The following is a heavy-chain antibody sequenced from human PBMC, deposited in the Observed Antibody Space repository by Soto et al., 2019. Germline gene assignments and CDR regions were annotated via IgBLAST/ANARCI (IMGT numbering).Heavy chain of an antibody. CDR1: GVNFSSYA. CDR2: ISDTGGGT. D-gene: IGHD3-22*01. CDR3: AVGLHTTSGSNSWSDS. J-gene: IGHJ5*01. Sequence: GGSLRLSCAASGVNFSSYAMNCVRQAPGKGLEWVSTISDTGGGTFYAGSVKGRFTISRDNSKNTLYLQMHSLRADDSAIYFCAVGLHTTSGSNSWSDSCCRGTLVSSST. V-gene: IGHV3-23*01.